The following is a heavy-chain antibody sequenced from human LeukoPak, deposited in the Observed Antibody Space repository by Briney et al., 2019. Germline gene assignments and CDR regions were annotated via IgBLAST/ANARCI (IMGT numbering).Heavy chain of an antibody. CDR1: GFPFSSYA. CDR3: AKDSKPYSYGSFTDAFDI. V-gene: IGHV3-23*01. CDR2: ISGSGGST. Sequence: PGGSLRLSCAASGFPFSSYAMSWVRQAPGKGLEWVSAISGSGGSTYYADSVKGRFTISRDNSKNTLYLQMNSLRAEDTAVYYCAKDSKPYSYGSFTDAFDIWGQGTMVTVSS. D-gene: IGHD5-18*01. J-gene: IGHJ3*02.